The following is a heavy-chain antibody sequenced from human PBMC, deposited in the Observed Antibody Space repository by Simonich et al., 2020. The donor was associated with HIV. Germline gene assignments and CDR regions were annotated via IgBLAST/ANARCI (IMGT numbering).Heavy chain of an antibody. CDR1: GGSFINYY. CDR2: VNHRGST. Sequence: QVQLQQWGAGLLKPSETLSLTCAVYGGSFINYYWSWIRQPPGKGLEWIGEVNHRGSTNSCPSRKSRVIISVDTSKNQFSLQLSSVTATDTAVYYCAAGHGLLRFLEWEGTYMDVWGKGTTVTVSS. V-gene: IGHV4-34*01. CDR3: AAGHGLLRFLEWEGTYMDV. J-gene: IGHJ6*03. D-gene: IGHD3-3*01.